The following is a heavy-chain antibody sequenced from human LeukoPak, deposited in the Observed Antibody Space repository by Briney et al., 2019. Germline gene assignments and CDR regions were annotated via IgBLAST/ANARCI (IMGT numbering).Heavy chain of an antibody. V-gene: IGHV1-18*01. CDR1: GYTFTSYG. Sequence: ASVKVSCKASGYTFTSYGISWVQQAPGQGLEWMGWISAYNGNTNYAQKLQGRVTMTTDTSTSTAYMELRSLRSDDTAVYYCAREWCSGGSCNWFDPWGQGTLVTVSS. D-gene: IGHD2-15*01. CDR3: AREWCSGGSCNWFDP. CDR2: ISAYNGNT. J-gene: IGHJ5*02.